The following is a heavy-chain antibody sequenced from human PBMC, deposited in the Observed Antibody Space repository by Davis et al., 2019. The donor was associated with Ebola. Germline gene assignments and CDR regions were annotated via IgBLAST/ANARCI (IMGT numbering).Heavy chain of an antibody. Sequence: SETLSLTCTVSGYSISSGYYWGWIRQPPGKGLEWIGSIYHSGSTYYNPSLKSRVTISVDRSKNQFSLKLSSVTAADTAVYYCARVGLGVDPWGQGTLVTVSS. D-gene: IGHD3-10*01. CDR2: IYHSGST. J-gene: IGHJ5*02. CDR1: GYSISSGYY. CDR3: ARVGLGVDP. V-gene: IGHV4-38-2*02.